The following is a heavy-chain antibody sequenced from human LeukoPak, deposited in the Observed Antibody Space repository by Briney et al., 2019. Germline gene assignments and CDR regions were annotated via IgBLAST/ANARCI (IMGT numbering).Heavy chain of an antibody. Sequence: ASVKVSCKASGYTFTSYGISWVRQAPGQGLEWMGWISAYNGNTNYAQKLQGRVTMTTDTSTSTAYMELRSLRSDDAAVYYCARDPAAEWLSDDAFDIWGQGTMVTVSS. J-gene: IGHJ3*02. CDR1: GYTFTSYG. D-gene: IGHD3-3*01. V-gene: IGHV1-18*01. CDR3: ARDPAAEWLSDDAFDI. CDR2: ISAYNGNT.